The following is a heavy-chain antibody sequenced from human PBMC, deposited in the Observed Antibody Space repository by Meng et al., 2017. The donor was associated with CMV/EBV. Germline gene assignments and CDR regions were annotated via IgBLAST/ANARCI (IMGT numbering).Heavy chain of an antibody. V-gene: IGHV4-39*07. J-gene: IGHJ4*02. CDR1: GGSISSSSYY. CDR3: AREDRLWFIDY. Sequence: LRWQGSGPGLVKPSGTLSLTCTVSGGSISSSSYYWGWIRQPPGKGLEWIGSIYYSGSTYYNPSLKSRVTISVDTSKNQFSLKLSPVTAADTAVYYCAREDRLWFIDYWGQGTLVTVSS. CDR2: IYYSGST. D-gene: IGHD5-18*01.